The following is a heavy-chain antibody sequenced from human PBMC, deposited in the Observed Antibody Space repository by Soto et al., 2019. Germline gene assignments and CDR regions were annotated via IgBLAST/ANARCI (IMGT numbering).Heavy chain of an antibody. CDR2: INTGNGNT. D-gene: IGHD3-9*01. Sequence: QVQLVQSGAEVKKPGASVKVSCKASGYTFATYAIHWVRQAPGQSLEWMGWINTGNGNTEYSQNFQGRVTITRDTSASTAYMALSSLRSEDTATYYCLRVDTIFLNPDYYPYDMDVWGQGTTVAVAS. V-gene: IGHV1-3*04. CDR1: GYTFATYA. J-gene: IGHJ6*02. CDR3: LRVDTIFLNPDYYPYDMDV.